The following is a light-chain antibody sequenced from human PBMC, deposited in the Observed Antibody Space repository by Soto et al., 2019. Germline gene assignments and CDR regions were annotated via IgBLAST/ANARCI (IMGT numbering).Light chain of an antibody. Sequence: QSVLTQPPSLSAAPGQKVTISCSGSSSNIGSNYVSWYQQLPGTAPKLLIYDNGKRPSGIPDRFSGSQSGTSATLGITGLQTGDEADYYCGTWDNSLSAVFGGGTKLTVL. V-gene: IGLV1-51*01. CDR1: SSNIGSNY. J-gene: IGLJ2*01. CDR2: DNG. CDR3: GTWDNSLSAV.